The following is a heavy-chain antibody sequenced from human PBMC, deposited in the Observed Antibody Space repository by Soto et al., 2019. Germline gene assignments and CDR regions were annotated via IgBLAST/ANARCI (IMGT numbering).Heavy chain of an antibody. CDR1: GDSINNYY. CDR2: ISYSGST. J-gene: IGHJ4*02. Sequence: SETLSLTCTVSGDSINNYYWNWIRQPPGKGLEWIGYISYSGSTNYNPSLKSRVTVSLDTSKNQFSLKLSSVTAADTAVYYCARARYFDWLSQYYFDYWGQGMLVTVSS. V-gene: IGHV4-59*01. D-gene: IGHD3-9*01. CDR3: ARARYFDWLSQYYFDY.